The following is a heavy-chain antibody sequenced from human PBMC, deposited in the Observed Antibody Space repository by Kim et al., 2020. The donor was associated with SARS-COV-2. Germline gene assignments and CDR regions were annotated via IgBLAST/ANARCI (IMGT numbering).Heavy chain of an antibody. V-gene: IGHV4-34*01. Sequence: SETLSLTCAVYGGSFSGYYWSWIRQPPGKGLEWIGEINHSGSTNYNPSLKSRVTISVDTSKNQFSLKLSSVTAADTAVYYCARGRRTAAAGRRWFDPWGQGTLVTVSS. CDR2: INHSGST. CDR3: ARGRRTAAAGRRWFDP. D-gene: IGHD6-13*01. CDR1: GGSFSGYY. J-gene: IGHJ5*02.